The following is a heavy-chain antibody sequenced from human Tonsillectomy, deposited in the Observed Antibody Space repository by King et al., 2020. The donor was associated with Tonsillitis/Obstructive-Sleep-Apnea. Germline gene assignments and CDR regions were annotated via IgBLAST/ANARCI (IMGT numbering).Heavy chain of an antibody. Sequence: VQLVESGGGLVQPGGSLRLSCAASGFTFSSYDMHWVRQATGKGLEWVSAIGTAGDTYYPGSVKGRFTISRENAKNSLYLHMNSLSAGDTAVYYCARSHRDYDFCFPFDIWGQGTMVTVSS. CDR1: GFTFSSYD. V-gene: IGHV3-13*04. CDR3: ARSHRDYDFCFPFDI. D-gene: IGHD3-3*01. CDR2: IGTAGDT. J-gene: IGHJ3*02.